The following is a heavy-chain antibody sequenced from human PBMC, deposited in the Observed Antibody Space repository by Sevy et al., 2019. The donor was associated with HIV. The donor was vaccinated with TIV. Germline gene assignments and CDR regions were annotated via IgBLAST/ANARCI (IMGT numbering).Heavy chain of an antibody. CDR3: AAGTGTSDFDY. J-gene: IGHJ4*02. V-gene: IGHV3-15*01. D-gene: IGHD1-7*01. Sequence: GVSLRLSCAASGFTFSEAWMSWVRQAPGKGLEWVGRIKSKTDAATRDFAAPVRGRFSISRDDSANTVYLVMNNLKPEDTGVYYCAAGTGTSDFDYWGQGTLVTVSS. CDR1: GFTFSEAW. CDR2: IKSKTDAATR.